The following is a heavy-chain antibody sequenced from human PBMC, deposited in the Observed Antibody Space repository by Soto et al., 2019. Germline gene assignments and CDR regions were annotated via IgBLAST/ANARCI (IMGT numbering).Heavy chain of an antibody. D-gene: IGHD2-15*01. J-gene: IGHJ5*02. V-gene: IGHV3-30-3*01. Sequence: PGGSLRLSCAASGFTFSRYALHWVRQAPGKGLEWLAVISYDGGSKYYADSVKGRFTTSRENSENTLFLQMNNLRVEATALYFFARDHVIYCSGGSCYCDHWGQGTLVTVSS. CDR1: GFTFSRYA. CDR3: ARDHVIYCSGGSCYCDH. CDR2: ISYDGGSK.